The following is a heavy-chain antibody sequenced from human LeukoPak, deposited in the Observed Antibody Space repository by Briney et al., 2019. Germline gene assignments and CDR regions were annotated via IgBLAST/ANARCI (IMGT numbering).Heavy chain of an antibody. CDR2: IYYSGST. J-gene: IGHJ5*02. CDR3: ARTIAAAGIWWFDP. CDR1: GGSISSGDYY. Sequence: SETLSLTCTVSGGSISSGDYYWSWIRQPPGKGLEWIGYIYYSGSTYYNPSLKSRVTISVDTSKNQFSLKLSSVTAADMAVYYCARTIAAAGIWWFDPWGQGTLVTVSS. V-gene: IGHV4-30-4*01. D-gene: IGHD6-13*01.